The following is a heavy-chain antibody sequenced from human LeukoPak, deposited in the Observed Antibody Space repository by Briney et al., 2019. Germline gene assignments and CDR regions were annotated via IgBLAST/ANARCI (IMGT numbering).Heavy chain of an antibody. CDR2: IFTNGST. J-gene: IGHJ6*03. Sequence: SETLSLTCTVSDGSISSANYYWTWIRQPAGKGLEWIGRIFTNGSTNYNPSLKSRVTISPDTSKNQFSLNLNSVTAADTAVYYCARDTYSYGSGPFGFYYYYYMDVWGKGTTVTVSS. V-gene: IGHV4-61*02. D-gene: IGHD3-10*01. CDR1: DGSISSANYY. CDR3: ARDTYSYGSGPFGFYYYYYMDV.